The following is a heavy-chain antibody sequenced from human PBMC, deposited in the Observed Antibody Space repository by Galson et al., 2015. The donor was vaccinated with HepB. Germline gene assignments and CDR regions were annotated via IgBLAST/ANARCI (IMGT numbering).Heavy chain of an antibody. CDR2: IHYSGST. Sequence: ETLSLTCSVSGVSVSSPYWNWMRQPPVQGLEWIGYIHYSGSTKCNPSLKSRLIMSTDTSKNQFSLKLSSVTAADTAVYYCARWRGEWNAFDIWGQGTVVTVSS. CDR1: GVSVSSPY. CDR3: ARWRGEWNAFDI. D-gene: IGHD2-8*01. J-gene: IGHJ3*02. V-gene: IGHV4-59*02.